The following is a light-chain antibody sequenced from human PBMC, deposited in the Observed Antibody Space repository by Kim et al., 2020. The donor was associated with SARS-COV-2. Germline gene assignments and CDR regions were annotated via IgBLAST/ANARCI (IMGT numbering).Light chain of an antibody. Sequence: LSPAQTACFTCTGDKVRDKHGCWYQQKQGPSLVLDYYRDRKRPSGIPERFSGSNSGDTATLTISGTQAMDEADYYCQAWNSSTAVFGGGTQLTVL. J-gene: IGLJ2*01. V-gene: IGLV3-1*01. CDR1: KVRDKH. CDR2: RDR. CDR3: QAWNSSTAV.